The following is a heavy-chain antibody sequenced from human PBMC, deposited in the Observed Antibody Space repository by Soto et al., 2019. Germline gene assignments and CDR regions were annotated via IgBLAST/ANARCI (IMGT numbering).Heavy chain of an antibody. V-gene: IGHV4-31*03. D-gene: IGHD3-3*01. CDR1: GDSISSYSISVYY. J-gene: IGHJ6*02. CDR2: IYYSGST. CDR3: ARDAVTPVNYDFWSGPKVSGRYYYGMDV. Sequence: PSETLSLTCTVSGDSISSYSISVYYWSWIRQHPGKGLEWIGYIYYSGSTYYNPSLKSRVTISVDTSKKQFSLKLSSVTAADTAVYYCARDAVTPVNYDFWSGPKVSGRYYYGMDVWGQGTTVTVS.